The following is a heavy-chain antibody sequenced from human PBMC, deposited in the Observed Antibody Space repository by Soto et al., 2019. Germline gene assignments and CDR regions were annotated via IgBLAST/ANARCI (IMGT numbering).Heavy chain of an antibody. V-gene: IGHV3-23*04. CDR1: GFNVGAFA. CDR3: TRETVAGITGLDY. D-gene: IGHD1-20*01. Sequence: EVQLVESGGDLVQPGGSLRLSCAASGFNVGAFAVNWVRQAPGKGLEWVSGISVSDAFIYYADSVRGRFSISRDASENILYLQMNSLRVDDTALYYCTRETVAGITGLDYWGPGTLVTVSS. CDR2: ISVSDAFI. J-gene: IGHJ4*02.